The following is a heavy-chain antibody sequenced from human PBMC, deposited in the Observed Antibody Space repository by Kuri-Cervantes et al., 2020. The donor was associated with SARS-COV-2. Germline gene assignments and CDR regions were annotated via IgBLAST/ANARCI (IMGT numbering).Heavy chain of an antibody. J-gene: IGHJ4*02. CDR2: ISYDGSNK. CDR3: ARTLGEDIVVVPAATFDY. D-gene: IGHD2-2*01. CDR1: GFTFSSYA. V-gene: IGHV3-30-3*01. Sequence: GGSLRLSCAASGFTFSSYAMHWVRQAPGKGLEWVAVISYDGSNKYYADSVKGRFTISRDNSKNTLYLQMNSPRAEDTAVYYCARTLGEDIVVVPAATFDYWGQGTLVTVSS.